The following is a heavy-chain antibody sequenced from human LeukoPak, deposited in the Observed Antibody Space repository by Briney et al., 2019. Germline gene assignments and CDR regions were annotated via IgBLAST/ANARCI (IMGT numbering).Heavy chain of an antibody. J-gene: IGHJ4*02. V-gene: IGHV3-23*01. CDR3: AKRQGASGRIGYFDD. D-gene: IGHD2-15*01. CDR1: GFTFSSYA. CDR2: INNSGGST. Sequence: PGGSLRLSCAASGFTFSSYAMSWVRQAPGKGLEWVSTINNSGGSTYYTDSVKGRFTISRDNSKNTLYLQMNSLRAEDTAVYYCAKRQGASGRIGYFDDGGQGTPVTVSS.